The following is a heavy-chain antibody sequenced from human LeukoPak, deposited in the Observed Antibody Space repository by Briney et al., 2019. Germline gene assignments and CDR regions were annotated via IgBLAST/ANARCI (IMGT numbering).Heavy chain of an antibody. Sequence: PSETLSLTCTVSGGSISSGGYYWSWIRQHPGEGLEWIGYISYSGSTSYNPSLQSRLTISVDTSKNQFSLKLSSVTAADTAVYYCARDSSGYYYEFDPWGQGTLVTVSS. V-gene: IGHV4-31*03. CDR2: ISYSGST. CDR1: GGSISSGGYY. J-gene: IGHJ5*02. CDR3: ARDSSGYYYEFDP. D-gene: IGHD3-22*01.